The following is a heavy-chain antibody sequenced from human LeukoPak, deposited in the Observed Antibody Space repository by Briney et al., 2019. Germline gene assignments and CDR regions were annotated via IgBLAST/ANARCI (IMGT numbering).Heavy chain of an antibody. J-gene: IGHJ4*02. CDR3: ARQGDGGYTYGNFDS. CDR1: GGSISSSSYY. Sequence: SETLSLTCTVSGGSISSSSYYWGWIRQPPGKGLEWIGSIYYSGSTYYNPSLKSRVTISVDTSKNQFSLKLSSVTAADTAVYYCARQGDGGYTYGNFDSWGQGTLVTVSS. D-gene: IGHD5-18*01. CDR2: IYYSGST. V-gene: IGHV4-39*01.